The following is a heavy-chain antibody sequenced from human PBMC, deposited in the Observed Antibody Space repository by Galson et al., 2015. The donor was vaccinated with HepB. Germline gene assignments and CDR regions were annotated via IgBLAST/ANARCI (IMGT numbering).Heavy chain of an antibody. CDR2: ISGSGGST. CDR3: AKDTPGGYCSGGSCYFLDY. D-gene: IGHD2-15*01. J-gene: IGHJ4*02. CDR1: GFTFSSYA. Sequence: SLRLSCAASGFTFSSYAMSWVRQAPGKGLEWVSAISGSGGSTYYADSVKDRFTISRDNSKNTLYLQMNSLRAEDTAVYYCAKDTPGGYCSGGSCYFLDYWGQGTLVTVSS. V-gene: IGHV3-23*01.